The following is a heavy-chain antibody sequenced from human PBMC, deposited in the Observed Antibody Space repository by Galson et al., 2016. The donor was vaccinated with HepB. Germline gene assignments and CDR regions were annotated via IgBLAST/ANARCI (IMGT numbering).Heavy chain of an antibody. J-gene: IGHJ3*01. CDR2: IRVDDSAV. Sequence: SLRLSCAVYGFSLQHYMVGWARQAPGKGLEWVANIRVDDSAVFYVDSAKGRFTISRDTAKNSVYLQMNSLRDEDTAVYYCARELVRSAFDLWGQGTMVTVSS. CDR1: GFSLQHYM. V-gene: IGHV3-7*01. CDR3: ARELVRSAFDL. D-gene: IGHD1-26*01.